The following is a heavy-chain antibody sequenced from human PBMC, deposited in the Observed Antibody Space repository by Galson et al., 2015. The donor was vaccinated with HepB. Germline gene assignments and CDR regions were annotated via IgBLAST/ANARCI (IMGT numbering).Heavy chain of an antibody. Sequence: SLRLSCAASQLSFSSYWMNWVRQAPGTGLEWVASITPDGSRTFYVDSVKGRFTISRDNTKNSVYLQMNRLRVEDTAVYYCATIAATATDYWGQGTLVTVSS. V-gene: IGHV3-7*01. CDR1: QLSFSSYW. D-gene: IGHD6-13*01. J-gene: IGHJ4*02. CDR2: ITPDGSRT. CDR3: ATIAATATDY.